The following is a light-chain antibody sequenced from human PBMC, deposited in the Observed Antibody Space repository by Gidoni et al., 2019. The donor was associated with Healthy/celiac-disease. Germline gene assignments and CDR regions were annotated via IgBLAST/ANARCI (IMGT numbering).Light chain of an antibody. CDR2: YDS. Sequence: SYVLTQPPSASVPPGKTARITCGGNNMGSTSVHWSQQKPGQAPVLVIYYDSDRPSGIPERFSGSNSGNTATLTISRVEAGDEADYYCQVWDSSSDHPVFGTGTKVTVL. V-gene: IGLV3-21*04. CDR1: NMGSTS. J-gene: IGLJ1*01. CDR3: QVWDSSSDHPV.